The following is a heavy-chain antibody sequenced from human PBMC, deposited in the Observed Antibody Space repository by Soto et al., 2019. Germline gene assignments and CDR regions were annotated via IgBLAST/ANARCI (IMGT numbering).Heavy chain of an antibody. CDR2: IGLGSSTK. Sequence: GGSLRLSCAASGVTFSSYWMHWVRQAPGKGLEWVSYIGLGSSTKYYADSVEGRFTISRDNAKNSLYLQMNSLRAEDTAVYYCARDQLYYNDISGRPLNAFDVWGQGTMVTVSS. CDR3: ARDQLYYNDISGRPLNAFDV. J-gene: IGHJ3*01. D-gene: IGHD3-22*01. CDR1: GVTFSSYW. V-gene: IGHV3-48*01.